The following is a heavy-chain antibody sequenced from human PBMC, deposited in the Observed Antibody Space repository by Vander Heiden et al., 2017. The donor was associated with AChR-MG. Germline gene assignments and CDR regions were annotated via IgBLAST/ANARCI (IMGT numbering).Heavy chain of an antibody. D-gene: IGHD3-22*01. CDR1: GGTFSSYA. J-gene: IGHJ3*02. V-gene: IGHV1-69*01. Sequence: QVQLVQSGAEVKKPGSSVKVSCKASGGTFSSYANSWVRQAPGQGLEWMGGIIPIFGTANYAQKFQGRVTITADESTSTAYMELSSLRSEDTAVYYCARGYDSSGLLRGVMLDDIWGQGTMVTVSS. CDR3: ARGYDSSGLLRGVMLDDI. CDR2: IIPIFGTA.